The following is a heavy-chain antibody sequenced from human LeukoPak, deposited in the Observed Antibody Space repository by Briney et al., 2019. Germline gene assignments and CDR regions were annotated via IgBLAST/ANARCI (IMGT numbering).Heavy chain of an antibody. J-gene: IGHJ4*02. V-gene: IGHV3-21*01. D-gene: IGHD1-1*01. CDR2: ISSSSNYI. CDR3: VRDGQKLAFDK. CDR1: GFTFSGYS. Sequence: GGSLRLSCAASGFTFSGYSMNWVRQAPGKGLEWVSSISSSSNYIYYADSVKGRFTMSRDNAKNTLYLQMNSLRVEDTAVYYCVRDGQKLAFDKWGQGTLVTVSS.